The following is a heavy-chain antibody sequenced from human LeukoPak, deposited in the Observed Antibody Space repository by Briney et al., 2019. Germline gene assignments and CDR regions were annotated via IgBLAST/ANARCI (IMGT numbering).Heavy chain of an antibody. J-gene: IGHJ4*02. Sequence: SETLSLTCAVYGGSFSGYYWSWIRQPPGKGLEWIGEINHSGSTNYNPSLKSRVTISVDKSKNQFSLKMTSVTAADTAVYYCVRHHYYDSSGYPDYWGQGTLVTVSS. D-gene: IGHD3-22*01. CDR3: VRHHYYDSSGYPDY. V-gene: IGHV4-34*01. CDR1: GGSFSGYY. CDR2: INHSGST.